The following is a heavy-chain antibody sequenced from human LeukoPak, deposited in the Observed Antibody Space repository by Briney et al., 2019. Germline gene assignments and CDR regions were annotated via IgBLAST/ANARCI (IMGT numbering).Heavy chain of an antibody. CDR3: ARVEGEYSSRYYYYYMDV. J-gene: IGHJ6*03. Sequence: GASVKVSCKASGYTFTSYDINWVRQATGQGLEWMGWMNPNSGNTGYAQKFQGRVTMTRNTSISTAYMELSSLRSEDTAVYYCARVEGEYSSRYYYYYMDVWGKGTTVTASS. CDR2: MNPNSGNT. CDR1: GYTFTSYD. D-gene: IGHD6-6*01. V-gene: IGHV1-8*01.